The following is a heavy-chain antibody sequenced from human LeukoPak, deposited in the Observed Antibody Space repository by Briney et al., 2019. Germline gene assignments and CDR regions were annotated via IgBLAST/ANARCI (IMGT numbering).Heavy chain of an antibody. D-gene: IGHD3-10*02. CDR2: ISSSGSTI. J-gene: IGHJ6*04. V-gene: IGHV3-48*03. CDR1: GFTFCRYW. CDR3: AELGITMIGGV. Sequence: PGGSLRLSCVASGFTFCRYWMSWVRQAPGKGLEGVLYISSSGSTIYYADAVIGRFPISRENAKNSLYLQMNSLRAEDTAVYYCAELGITMIGGVWGKGTTVTISS.